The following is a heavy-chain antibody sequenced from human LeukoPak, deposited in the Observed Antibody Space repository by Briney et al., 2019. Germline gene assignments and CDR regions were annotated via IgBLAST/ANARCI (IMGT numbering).Heavy chain of an antibody. CDR1: GGSISSSSYY. CDR3: AREMSFGDDWAFDI. V-gene: IGHV4-39*07. CDR2: IYTSGST. Sequence: SETLSLTCTVSGGSISSSSYYWGWIRQPPGKGLEWIGRIYTSGSTNYNPSLKSRVTMSVDTSKNQFSLKLSSVTAADTAVYYCAREMSFGDDWAFDIWGQGTMVTVSS. J-gene: IGHJ3*02. D-gene: IGHD3-10*01.